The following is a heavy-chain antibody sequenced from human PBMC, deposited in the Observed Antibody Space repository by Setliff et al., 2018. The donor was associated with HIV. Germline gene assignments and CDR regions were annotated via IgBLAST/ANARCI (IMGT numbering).Heavy chain of an antibody. CDR2: ILSTGERT. CDR1: GFTFNYA. D-gene: IGHD3-22*01. J-gene: IGHJ4*02. Sequence: GSLRLSCAASGFTFNYAMSWVRQAPGEGLEWVSAILSTGERTFYADSVKGRFTISRDNSKNTVYLQMNSLRAEDMAEYYCAKELAASGLGYFDSWGRGILVTV. V-gene: IGHV3-23*01. CDR3: AKELAASGLGYFDS.